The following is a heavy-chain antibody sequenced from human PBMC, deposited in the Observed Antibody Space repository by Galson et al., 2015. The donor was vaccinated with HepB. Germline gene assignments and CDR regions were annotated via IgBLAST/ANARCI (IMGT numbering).Heavy chain of an antibody. CDR1: GFTFSSYA. D-gene: IGHD6-19*01. Sequence: SLRLSCAASGFTFSSYAMSWVRQAPGKGLEWVSAISGSGGSTYYADSVKGRFTISRDNSKNTLYLQMNSLRAEDTAVYYCAKDTGYSSGWYEGEDAFDIWGQGTMVTVSS. CDR2: ISGSGGST. J-gene: IGHJ3*02. CDR3: AKDTGYSSGWYEGEDAFDI. V-gene: IGHV3-23*01.